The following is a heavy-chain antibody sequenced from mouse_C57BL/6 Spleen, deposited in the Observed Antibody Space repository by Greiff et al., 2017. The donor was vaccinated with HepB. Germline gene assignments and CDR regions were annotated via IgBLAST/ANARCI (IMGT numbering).Heavy chain of an antibody. Sequence: DVMLVESGEGLVKPGGSLKLSCAASGFTFSSYAMSWVRQTPEKRLEWVAYISSGGDYIYYADTVKGRFTISRDNARNTLYLQMSSLKSEDTAMYYCTRGELRYWYFDVWGTGTTVTVSS. CDR3: TRGELRYWYFDV. V-gene: IGHV5-9-1*02. CDR2: ISSGGDYI. J-gene: IGHJ1*03. CDR1: GFTFSSYA. D-gene: IGHD1-1*01.